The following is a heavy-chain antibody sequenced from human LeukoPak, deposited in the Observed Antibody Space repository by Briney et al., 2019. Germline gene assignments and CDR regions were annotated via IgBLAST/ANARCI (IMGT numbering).Heavy chain of an antibody. D-gene: IGHD3-10*01. J-gene: IGHJ5*02. CDR1: GVSISSSYYY. Sequence: SETLSLTCTVSGVSISSSYYYWGWIRQPPGKGLEWIGSIYYSGSTYCNPSLKSRVTISVDTSKNQFSLKLSSVTAADTAVYYCARENFAGSYYNWFDPWGQGTLVTVSS. V-gene: IGHV4-39*07. CDR2: IYYSGST. CDR3: ARENFAGSYYNWFDP.